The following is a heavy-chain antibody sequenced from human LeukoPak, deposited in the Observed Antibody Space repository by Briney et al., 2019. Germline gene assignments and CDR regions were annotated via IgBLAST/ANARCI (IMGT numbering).Heavy chain of an antibody. CDR2: IKEDGSEA. D-gene: IGHD7-27*01. CDR3: ARDYTGGWNDY. J-gene: IGHJ4*02. V-gene: IGHV3-7*01. Sequence: GGSLRLSCEAAGFTFSRYRMSWVRQATGKGLECVAKIKEDGSEAHYVDSVKGRFTISRDNAKKSLYLQMNSLRAEDTAVYYCARDYTGGWNDYWGQGIRVTVSS. CDR1: GFTFSRYR.